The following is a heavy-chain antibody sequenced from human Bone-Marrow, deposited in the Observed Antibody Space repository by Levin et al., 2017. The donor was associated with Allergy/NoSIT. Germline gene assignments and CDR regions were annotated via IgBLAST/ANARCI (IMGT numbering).Heavy chain of an antibody. CDR3: AKVGPYCTGGFCQHYFDY. J-gene: IGHJ4*02. Sequence: GGSLRLSCAASEFPFSSYAMSWVRQAPGKGLEWISGISDSGGDTDYADSVKGRFTISRDNSKNTLYLQMNSLRAEDTAVYYCAKVGPYCTGGFCQHYFDYWGQGTLVTVSS. D-gene: IGHD2-8*02. CDR2: ISDSGGDT. CDR1: EFPFSSYA. V-gene: IGHV3-23*01.